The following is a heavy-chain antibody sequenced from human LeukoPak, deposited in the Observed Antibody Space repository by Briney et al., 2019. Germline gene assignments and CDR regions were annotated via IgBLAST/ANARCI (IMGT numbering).Heavy chain of an antibody. J-gene: IGHJ4*02. CDR3: ARITTNGYFEY. CDR2: IGGTAGSR. V-gene: IGHV3-23*01. D-gene: IGHD1-1*01. CDR1: GFTFSSHA. Sequence: QPGGSLRLSCEASGFTFSSHAMSWVRQAPGQGLKWVSTIGGTAGSRYYEETVKGRFTISRDNSKNMMYLQMNNLRAEDTAVYFCARITTNGYFEYWGQGTLVTVSS.